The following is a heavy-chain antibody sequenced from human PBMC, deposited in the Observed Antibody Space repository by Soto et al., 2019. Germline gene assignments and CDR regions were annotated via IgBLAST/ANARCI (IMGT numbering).Heavy chain of an antibody. CDR1: GFTFSSYG. D-gene: IGHD3-10*01. V-gene: IGHV3-23*01. J-gene: IGHJ4*02. Sequence: EVQLLESGGGLVQPGGSLRLSCAASGFTFSSYGMGWVRQAPGKGLEWVSAISGSGDTTYYADSVKGRFTISRDNSKNTLSLQMNSLSAEATAVYYWAKEGLVRGVINYIDYWGQGTLVTVSS. CDR2: ISGSGDTT. CDR3: AKEGLVRGVINYIDY.